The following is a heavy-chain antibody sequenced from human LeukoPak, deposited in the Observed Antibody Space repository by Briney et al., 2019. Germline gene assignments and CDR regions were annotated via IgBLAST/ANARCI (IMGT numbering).Heavy chain of an antibody. V-gene: IGHV1-69*05. Sequence: GASVKVSCKASGGTFSSYAISWVRQAPGQGLEWMGGIIPIFGTANYAQKFQGRVTITTDESTSTAYMELSSLRSEDTAVYYCAGTVHLERRNGVFDYWGQGTLVTVSS. J-gene: IGHJ4*02. CDR2: IIPIFGTA. D-gene: IGHD1-1*01. CDR1: GGTFSSYA. CDR3: AGTVHLERRNGVFDY.